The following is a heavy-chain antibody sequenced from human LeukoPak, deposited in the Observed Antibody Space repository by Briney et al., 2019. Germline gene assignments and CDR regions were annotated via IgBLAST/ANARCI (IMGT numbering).Heavy chain of an antibody. J-gene: IGHJ4*02. CDR3: AMSYYDILTGF. D-gene: IGHD3-9*01. CDR2: IIPIFGTA. CDR1: GGTFSSYA. V-gene: IGHV1-69*01. Sequence: SVKVSCKASGGTFSSYAISWVRQAPGKGLEWMGGIIPIFGTANYAQKFQGRVTITADESTSTAYMELSSLRSEDTAVYYCAMSYYDILTGFWGQGTLVTVSS.